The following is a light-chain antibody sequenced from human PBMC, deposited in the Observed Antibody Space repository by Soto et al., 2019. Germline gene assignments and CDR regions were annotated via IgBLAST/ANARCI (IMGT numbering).Light chain of an antibody. V-gene: IGKV3-15*01. Sequence: EIVMTQSPATLSVSPGERATLSCRASQSVSSYLAWYQQKRGQAPRLLIYDASTRATGVPGRFSGSGSGTEFTLTISSLQSEDFVVYYCQQYNNWPPLTFGGGTKVEIK. J-gene: IGKJ4*01. CDR3: QQYNNWPPLT. CDR2: DAS. CDR1: QSVSSY.